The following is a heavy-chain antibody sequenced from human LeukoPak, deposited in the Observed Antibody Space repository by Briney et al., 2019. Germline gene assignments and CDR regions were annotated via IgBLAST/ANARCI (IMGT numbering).Heavy chain of an antibody. V-gene: IGHV1-2*02. D-gene: IGHD6-13*01. J-gene: IGHJ5*02. CDR3: AREFHAEQQLVRVWFDP. CDR1: GYTFTGYY. CDR2: INPNSGGT. Sequence: ASVKVSCKASGYTFTGYYIHWVRQAPRQGLEWMGWINPNSGGTNYAQKFQARVTMTRHPSISTAYMELSRLRSDATAVYYCAREFHAEQQLVRVWFDPWGQGTLVTVSS.